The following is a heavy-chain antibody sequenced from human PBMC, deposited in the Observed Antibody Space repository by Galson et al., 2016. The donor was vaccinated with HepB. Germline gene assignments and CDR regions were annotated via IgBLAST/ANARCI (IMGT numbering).Heavy chain of an antibody. D-gene: IGHD4-17*01. CDR3: ATERGDYGDYGNFDN. J-gene: IGHJ4*02. CDR1: GDSISSGDYY. V-gene: IGHV4-30-4*01. Sequence: TLSLTCTVSGDSISSGDYYWSWIRQAPGKGLEWIAYIYYTGNTHYNPSLKSRLTISVDTSKNPFSLKLNSVTAADTAVYYRATERGDYGDYGNFDNWGQGTLVTVSS. CDR2: IYYTGNT.